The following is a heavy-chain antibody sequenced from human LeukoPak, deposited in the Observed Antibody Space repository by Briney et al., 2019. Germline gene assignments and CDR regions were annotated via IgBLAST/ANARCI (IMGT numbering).Heavy chain of an antibody. J-gene: IGHJ5*02. CDR2: IYHSGST. Sequence: PSGTLSLTCAVSGGSISSSNWWRWVRPSPGKGLEGIGEIYHSGSTNYNPSLKSRVTISVDKSKNQFSLKLSSVTAADTAVYYCARAIAVAGPLNWFDPWGQGTLVTVSS. D-gene: IGHD6-19*01. CDR1: GGSISSSNW. CDR3: ARAIAVAGPLNWFDP. V-gene: IGHV4-4*02.